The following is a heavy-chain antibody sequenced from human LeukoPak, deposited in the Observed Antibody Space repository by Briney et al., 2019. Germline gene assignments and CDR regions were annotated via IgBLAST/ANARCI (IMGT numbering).Heavy chain of an antibody. CDR2: IYYKGNT. J-gene: IGHJ4*02. CDR1: GGSISSSTYY. Sequence: SETLSLTCTVSGGSISSSTYYWGWIRQPPGKGLEWIGSIYYKGNTYFNPSLKSRVTISEDTSKNQFSLKVNSLTAADTAVYYCARGTPPSSSCYDYWGQGTLVTVSS. CDR3: ARGTPPSSSCYDY. D-gene: IGHD6-13*01. V-gene: IGHV4-39*07.